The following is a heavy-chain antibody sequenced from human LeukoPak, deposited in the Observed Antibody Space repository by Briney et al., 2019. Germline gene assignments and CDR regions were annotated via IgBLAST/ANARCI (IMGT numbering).Heavy chain of an antibody. J-gene: IGHJ4*02. D-gene: IGHD6-19*01. CDR1: GYTFTGYY. V-gene: IGHV1-2*02. Sequence: GASVKVSCKASGYTFTGYYMHWVRQAPGQGLEWMGWINPNSGGTNYAQKFQGRVTMTRDTSISTAYMELSRLRSDDTAVYYCARLYSSGWYTGGIDYWGQGTLVTVSS. CDR2: INPNSGGT. CDR3: ARLYSSGWYTGGIDY.